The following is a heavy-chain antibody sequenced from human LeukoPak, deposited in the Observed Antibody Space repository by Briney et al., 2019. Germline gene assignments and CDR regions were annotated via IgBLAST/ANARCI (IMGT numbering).Heavy chain of an antibody. J-gene: IGHJ5*02. CDR2: ISYDGSNK. CDR3: ARGYCSGGSCYDNWFDP. V-gene: IGHV3-30*03. Sequence: GGSLRLSCAASGFTFSSYGMHWVRQAPGKGLEWVAVISYDGSNKYYADSVKGRFTISRDNSKNTLYLQMNSLRAEDTAVYYCARGYCSGGSCYDNWFDPWGQGTLVTVSS. CDR1: GFTFSSYG. D-gene: IGHD2-15*01.